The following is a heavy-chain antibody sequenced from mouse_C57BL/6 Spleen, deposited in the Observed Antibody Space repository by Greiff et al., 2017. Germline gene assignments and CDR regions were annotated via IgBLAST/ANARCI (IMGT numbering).Heavy chain of an antibody. Sequence: QVQLQQSGAELARPGASVKLSCKASGYTFTSYGISWVKQRTGTGLEWIGEIYPRSGNTYYNEKFKGKATLTADKSSSTAYMELRSLTSEDSAVYFCAREEPDRNWYFDVWGTGTTVTVSS. CDR3: AREEPDRNWYFDV. J-gene: IGHJ1*03. V-gene: IGHV1-81*01. CDR2: IYPRSGNT. CDR1: GYTFTSYG.